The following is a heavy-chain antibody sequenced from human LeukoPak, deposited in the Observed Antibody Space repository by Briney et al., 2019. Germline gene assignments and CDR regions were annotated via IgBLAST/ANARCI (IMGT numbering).Heavy chain of an antibody. V-gene: IGHV4-39*07. CDR1: GSSFSSSGYY. J-gene: IGHJ4*02. CDR2: ISYGGST. D-gene: IGHD3-22*01. Sequence: SETLSLTCTVSGSSFSSSGYYWGWIRQPPGKGLEWIGSISYGGSTYYNSSVSVKSPVTISVDTSRNQFSLKLTSVTAADTAVYYCARGVGSSGYSSYFDLWGQGSLVTVSS. CDR3: ARGVGSSGYSSYFDL.